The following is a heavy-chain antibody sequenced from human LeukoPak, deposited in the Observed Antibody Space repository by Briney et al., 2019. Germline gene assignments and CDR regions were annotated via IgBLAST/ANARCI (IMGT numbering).Heavy chain of an antibody. V-gene: IGHV3-43*02. CDR1: GFTFDDYA. D-gene: IGHD3-22*01. Sequence: GGSLRLSCAASGFTFDDYAMHWVRQAPGKGLEWVSLISGDGGSTYYADSVKGRFTISRDNSKNSLYLQMNSLRTEDTALYYCANGPSSSGFDKTFDYWGQGTLVTVSS. CDR2: ISGDGGST. CDR3: ANGPSSSGFDKTFDY. J-gene: IGHJ4*02.